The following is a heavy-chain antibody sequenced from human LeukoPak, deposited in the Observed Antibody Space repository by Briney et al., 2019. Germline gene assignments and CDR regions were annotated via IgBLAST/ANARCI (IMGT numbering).Heavy chain of an antibody. V-gene: IGHV3-23*01. CDR3: AKIFHTDGYYLGEHLFDA. CDR2: ISGSGGST. D-gene: IGHD3-22*01. J-gene: IGHJ5*02. Sequence: GGSLRLSCAASGFTFNNYAMSWVRQAPGKGPEWLSAISGSGGSTTDADSVKGRFTTSRDNSKSTLYLQMNSLRAEDTAIYYCAKIFHTDGYYLGEHLFDAWGQGTLVTVS. CDR1: GFTFNNYA.